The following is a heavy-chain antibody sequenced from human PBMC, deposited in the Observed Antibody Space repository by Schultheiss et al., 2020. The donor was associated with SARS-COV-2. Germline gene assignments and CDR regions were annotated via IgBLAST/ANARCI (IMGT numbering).Heavy chain of an antibody. CDR3: TTGTGTQYYYYGMDV. D-gene: IGHD1-14*01. CDR1: GFTFSSYG. V-gene: IGHV3-33*01. CDR2: IWYDGSNK. Sequence: GGSLRLSCAASGFTFSSYGMHWVRQAPGKGLEWVAVIWYDGSNKYYADSVKGRFTISRDNSKNTLYLQMNSLKTEDTAVYYCTTGTGTQYYYYGMDVWGQGTAVTVSS. J-gene: IGHJ6*02.